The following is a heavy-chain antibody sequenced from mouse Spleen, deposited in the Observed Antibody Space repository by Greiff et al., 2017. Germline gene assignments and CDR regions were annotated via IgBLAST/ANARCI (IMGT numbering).Heavy chain of an antibody. Sequence: VQLQQSGAELVRPGTSVKMSCKASGYTFTNYWIGWAKQRPGHGLEWIGDIYPGGGYTNYNEKFKGKATLTADKSSSTAYMQFSSLTSEDSAIYYCARDYYGSSGYFDVWGAGTTVTVSS. CDR1: GYTFTNYW. CDR2: IYPGGGYT. CDR3: ARDYYGSSGYFDV. J-gene: IGHJ1*01. D-gene: IGHD1-1*01. V-gene: IGHV1-63*01.